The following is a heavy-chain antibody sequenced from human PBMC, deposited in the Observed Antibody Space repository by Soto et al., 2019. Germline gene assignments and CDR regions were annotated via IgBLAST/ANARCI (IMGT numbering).Heavy chain of an antibody. CDR1: GASITSTTYF. J-gene: IGHJ4*02. CDR3: ANNLPASGSFDD. CDR2: IYYSGKT. V-gene: IGHV4-39*01. Sequence: QLQLHESGPGLVKPSETLSLTCSLSGASITSTTYFWAWIRKTPGKGLEWVGSIYYSGKTHYNRYLTRRDTIAAYSYRTQFSADVYAVAADDTADYCFANNLPASGSFDDCGQGTVVTV. D-gene: IGHD2-15*01.